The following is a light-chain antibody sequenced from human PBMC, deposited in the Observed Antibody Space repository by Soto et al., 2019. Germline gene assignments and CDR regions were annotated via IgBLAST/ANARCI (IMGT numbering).Light chain of an antibody. V-gene: IGKV1-39*01. CDR2: FAS. CDR3: QQTYTSPVT. CDR1: QSISAY. Sequence: DIQMTQSPSSLSASIGDRVFITCRASQSISAYLNWYQQKPGKAPKLLISFASTLQSGVPSRFSGSGSGTDFTLTISTLQPDDFATYFCQQTYTSPVTFGQGTKVDI. J-gene: IGKJ1*01.